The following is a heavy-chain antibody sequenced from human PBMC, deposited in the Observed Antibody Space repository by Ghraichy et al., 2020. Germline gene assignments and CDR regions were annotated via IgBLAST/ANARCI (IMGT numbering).Heavy chain of an antibody. J-gene: IGHJ4*02. CDR3: ARVSYDWYYFDD. CDR1: GGSIRGGSYY. Sequence: SETLSLTCTVSGGSIRGGSYYWSWIRQPAGKGLEWIGRIYFSGTTNYNPSLKSRVTISVDMSKNQFSLKLSSVTAADTAVYYCARVSYDWYYFDDWGQGTLVTVSS. V-gene: IGHV4-61*02. CDR2: IYFSGTT. D-gene: IGHD3-9*01.